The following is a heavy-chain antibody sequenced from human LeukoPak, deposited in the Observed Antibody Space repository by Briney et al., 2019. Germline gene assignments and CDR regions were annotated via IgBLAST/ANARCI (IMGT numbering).Heavy chain of an antibody. V-gene: IGHV4-59*11. CDR2: IYYSGRT. CDR3: AAYSGIEVDY. J-gene: IGHJ4*02. D-gene: IGHD1-26*01. CDR1: GGSISSHY. Sequence: SETLSLTCTVSGGSISSHYWSWIRQPPGKGLEWIGYIYYSGRTNYNPSLKSRVTISVDTSKNQFSLKLSSVTAADTALYYCAAYSGIEVDYWGQGTLVTVSS.